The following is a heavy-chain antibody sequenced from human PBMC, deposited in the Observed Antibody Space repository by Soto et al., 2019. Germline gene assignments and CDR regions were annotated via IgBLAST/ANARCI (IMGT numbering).Heavy chain of an antibody. CDR2: INGDGSDI. Sequence: GGSLRLSCAASGFSFSSYWVHWVRQAPGKGLVWVSRINGDGSDIKYADSVKGRFTISRDNAKNTVYLQMNSLRADDTAVYYCARDQTTGDWFDAWGQGALVTVSS. J-gene: IGHJ5*02. V-gene: IGHV3-74*03. CDR3: ARDQTTGDWFDA. CDR1: GFSFSSYW. D-gene: IGHD4-17*01.